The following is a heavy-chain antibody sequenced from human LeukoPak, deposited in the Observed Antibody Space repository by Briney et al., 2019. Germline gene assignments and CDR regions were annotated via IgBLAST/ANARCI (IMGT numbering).Heavy chain of an antibody. V-gene: IGHV3-7*03. Sequence: PGGSLRLSCAASGFTFSSYWMSWVRQAPGKGLEWVANIKQDGSEKYYVDSVKGRFTISRDNAKNSLYLQMNSLRAEDTAVYYCAKVLIGDILTDGDDAFDIWGQGTMVTVSS. CDR3: AKVLIGDILTDGDDAFDI. CDR2: IKQDGSEK. D-gene: IGHD3-9*01. CDR1: GFTFSSYW. J-gene: IGHJ3*02.